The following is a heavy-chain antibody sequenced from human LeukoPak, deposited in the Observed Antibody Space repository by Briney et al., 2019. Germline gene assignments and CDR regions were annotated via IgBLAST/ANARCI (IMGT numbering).Heavy chain of an antibody. Sequence: ASVKVSCKASGYTFTGYYMHWVRQAPGQGLEWMGWINPNSGGTNYAQKFQGRVTMTRDTYISAAYMELSRLRSDDTAVYYCARGYCSSTSCYNWFDPWGQGTLVTVSS. CDR2: INPNSGGT. V-gene: IGHV1-2*02. CDR3: ARGYCSSTSCYNWFDP. J-gene: IGHJ5*02. CDR1: GYTFTGYY. D-gene: IGHD2-2*01.